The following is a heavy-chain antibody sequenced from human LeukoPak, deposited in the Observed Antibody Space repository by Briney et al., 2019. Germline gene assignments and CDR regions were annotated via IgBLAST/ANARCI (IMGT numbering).Heavy chain of an antibody. Sequence: ASVKVSCKASGYTFTSYGINWVRQAPGQGLEWMGWISTYNGNTNYAQKFQGRVTMTTDTSTNTAYMELRSLRSDDTAVYYCARDMGEGDNWNDFDYWGQGTLVTVSS. V-gene: IGHV1-18*01. D-gene: IGHD1-20*01. CDR1: GYTFTSYG. CDR2: ISTYNGNT. CDR3: ARDMGEGDNWNDFDY. J-gene: IGHJ4*02.